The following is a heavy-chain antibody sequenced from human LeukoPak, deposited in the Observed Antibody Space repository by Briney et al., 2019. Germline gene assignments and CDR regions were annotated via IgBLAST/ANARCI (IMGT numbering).Heavy chain of an antibody. D-gene: IGHD1-26*01. CDR2: ISSSSSYI. J-gene: IGHJ3*02. CDR3: ARDPDRDRGRVGEAFDI. CDR1: GFTFSSYS. V-gene: IGHV3-21*01. Sequence: GGSLRLSCAASGFTFSSYSMNWVRQAPGKGLEWVSSISSSSSYIYYADSVKGRFTISRDNAKNSLYLQMNSLRAEDTAVHYCARDPDRDRGRVGEAFDIWGQGTMVTVSS.